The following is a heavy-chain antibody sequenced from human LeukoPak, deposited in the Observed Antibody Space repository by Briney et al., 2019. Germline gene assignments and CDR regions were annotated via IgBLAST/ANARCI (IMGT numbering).Heavy chain of an antibody. CDR2: IYYSGST. Sequence: SETLSLTCTVSGGSLSSYYWSCIRQPPGKGLEWIGYIYYSGSTNYNPSLKSRVTISVDTSKNQFSLKLSSVTAADTAVYYCARLAVAGLPYYFDYWGQGTLVTVSS. CDR3: ARLAVAGLPYYFDY. CDR1: GGSLSSYY. V-gene: IGHV4-59*01. J-gene: IGHJ4*02. D-gene: IGHD6-19*01.